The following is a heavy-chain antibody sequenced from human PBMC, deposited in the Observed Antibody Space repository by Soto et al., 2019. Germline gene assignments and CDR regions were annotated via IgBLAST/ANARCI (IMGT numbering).Heavy chain of an antibody. CDR2: IVPIYRTA. CDR1: GGTFSSYR. D-gene: IGHD6-13*01. CDR3: VRDSGAKLSSS. Sequence: SVKVSCKASGGTFSSYRINWVRQDPGQGLEWVGGIVPIYRTADYAQKFQGRVTITADESARTSYMELRSLKSQDTAVYYCVRDSGAKLSSSWGQGTLVTVSS. V-gene: IGHV1-69*13. J-gene: IGHJ4*02.